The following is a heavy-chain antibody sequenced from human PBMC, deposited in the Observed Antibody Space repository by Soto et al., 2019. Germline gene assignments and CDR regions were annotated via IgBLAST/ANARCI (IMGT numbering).Heavy chain of an antibody. CDR2: IYYSGST. V-gene: IGHV4-31*03. CDR3: ARSGIAAAARWFDP. J-gene: IGHJ5*02. D-gene: IGHD6-13*01. Sequence: PSETLSLTCTVSGGSISSGGYYWSWIRQHPGKGLEWIGYIYYSGSTYYNPSLKSRVTISVDTSKNQFSLKLSSVTAADTAVYYCARSGIAAAARWFDPWGQGTLVTVSS. CDR1: GGSISSGGYY.